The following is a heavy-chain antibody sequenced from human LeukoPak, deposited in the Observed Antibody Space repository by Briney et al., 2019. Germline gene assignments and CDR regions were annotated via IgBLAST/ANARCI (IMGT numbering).Heavy chain of an antibody. J-gene: IGHJ3*02. CDR1: GFTFSSYS. D-gene: IGHD2-21*02. V-gene: IGHV3-21*01. Sequence: GGSLRLSCAASGFTFSSYSMNWVRQAPGKGLEWVSSISSSSSYIYYADSVKGRFTISRDNAKNTLYLQMNSLRVEDTAVYYCARGGCGGDCPRAFDIWGQGTMVTVSP. CDR3: ARGGCGGDCPRAFDI. CDR2: ISSSSSYI.